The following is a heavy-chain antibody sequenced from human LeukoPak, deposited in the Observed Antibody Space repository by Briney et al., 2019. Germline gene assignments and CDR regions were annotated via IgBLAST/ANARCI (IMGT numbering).Heavy chain of an antibody. CDR3: AKAGGSYRDFDY. CDR2: ISWNSGYI. Sequence: PGGSLRLSCAASGFTFDDYAMHWVRQAPGKGLEWVSGISWNSGYIGYADSVKGRFTISRDNAKNSLYLQMNSLRAEDTALYYCAKAGGSYRDFDYWGQGTLVTVSS. D-gene: IGHD1-26*01. J-gene: IGHJ4*02. V-gene: IGHV3-9*01. CDR1: GFTFDDYA.